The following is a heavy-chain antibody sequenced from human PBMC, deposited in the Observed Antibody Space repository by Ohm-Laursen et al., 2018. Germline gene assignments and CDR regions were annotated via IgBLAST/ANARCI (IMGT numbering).Heavy chain of an antibody. CDR2: IWYDGSNK. CDR3: ARDRGLAVGGPVPDY. J-gene: IGHJ4*02. Sequence: SLRLSCAASGFTFSSYGMHWVRQAPGKGLEWVAVIWYDGSNKYYADSVKGRFTISRDNSKNTLYLQMNSLRAEDTAVYYCARDRGLAVGGPVPDYWGQGTLVTVSS. CDR1: GFTFSSYG. D-gene: IGHD6-19*01. V-gene: IGHV3-33*01.